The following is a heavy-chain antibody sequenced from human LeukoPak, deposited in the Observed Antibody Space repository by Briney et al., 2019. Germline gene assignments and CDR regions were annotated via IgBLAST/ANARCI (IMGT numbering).Heavy chain of an antibody. CDR2: ISWNSGSI. CDR1: GFTFDDYA. J-gene: IGHJ4*02. Sequence: GGSLSLSCAASGFTFDDYAMHWVRQAPGKGLERVSGISWNSGSIGYADSVKGRFTISRDNAKKLLFLQMNSLRAEDTAVYYCAREEGGRLGIDYYFDYWGQGTLVTVSS. V-gene: IGHV3-9*01. D-gene: IGHD7-27*01. CDR3: AREEGGRLGIDYYFDY.